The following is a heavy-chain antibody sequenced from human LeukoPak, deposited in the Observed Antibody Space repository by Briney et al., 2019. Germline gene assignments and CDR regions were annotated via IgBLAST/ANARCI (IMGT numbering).Heavy chain of an antibody. CDR2: IYYSRNT. V-gene: IGHV4-39*01. CDR3: ARHYRGYCSGTSCPYYYYYYMDV. CDR1: GGFISSSSYY. Sequence: SETLSLTCTVSGGFISSSSYYWGWIRQPPGKGLEGIPNIYYSRNTYYNPARKSRVTISVDTSKNQFSLKLSSVTAADTAVYYCARHYRGYCSGTSCPYYYYYYMDVWGKGTTVTVSS. J-gene: IGHJ6*03. D-gene: IGHD2-2*01.